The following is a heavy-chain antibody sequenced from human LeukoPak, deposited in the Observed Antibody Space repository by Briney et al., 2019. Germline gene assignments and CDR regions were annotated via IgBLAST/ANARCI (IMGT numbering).Heavy chain of an antibody. V-gene: IGHV4-38-2*01. D-gene: IGHD3-22*01. Sequence: SETLSLTCAVSGNSLSSGYYWGWIRQTPGKGLEWIGSIYHSGSTYYNPSLKSRVTISVDTSKNKFSLNLRSVTAADTAVYYCAGQYDSSAYFFYWGQGTLVTVSS. CDR2: IYHSGST. CDR1: GNSLSSGYY. CDR3: AGQYDSSAYFFY. J-gene: IGHJ4*02.